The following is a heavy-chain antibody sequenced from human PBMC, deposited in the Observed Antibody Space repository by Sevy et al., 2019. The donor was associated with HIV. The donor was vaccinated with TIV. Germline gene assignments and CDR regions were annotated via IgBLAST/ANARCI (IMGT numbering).Heavy chain of an antibody. V-gene: IGHV3-23*01. CDR3: AKALNPALESMIEVIFPTLKGFDV. Sequence: GGSLKIFCAASGFTFNTHAMNWVRQAPGKGLEWVSVISGPGYSTHYADSVKGRFTISRDNSKNTLYLQMNSLRADDTAVYYCAKALNPALESMIEVIFPTLKGFDVWGQGTMVTVSS. D-gene: IGHD3-22*01. CDR2: ISGPGYST. CDR1: GFTFNTHA. J-gene: IGHJ3*01.